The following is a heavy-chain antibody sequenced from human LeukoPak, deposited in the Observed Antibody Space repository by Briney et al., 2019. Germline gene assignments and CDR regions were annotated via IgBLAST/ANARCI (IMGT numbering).Heavy chain of an antibody. Sequence: SVKVSCKASGGTFSSYAISWVRQAPGQGLEWMGRIIPIFGIANYVQKFQGRVTITADKSTSTAYMELSSLRSEDTAVYYCAMYIAARPGGYYGMDVWGQGTTVTVSS. D-gene: IGHD6-6*01. CDR3: AMYIAARPGGYYGMDV. CDR1: GGTFSSYA. V-gene: IGHV1-69*04. CDR2: IIPIFGIA. J-gene: IGHJ6*02.